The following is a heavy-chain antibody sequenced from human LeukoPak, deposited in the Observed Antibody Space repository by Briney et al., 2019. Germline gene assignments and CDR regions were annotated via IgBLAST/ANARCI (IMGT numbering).Heavy chain of an antibody. D-gene: IGHD6-13*01. CDR2: IYYSGST. CDR3: ARLRRSSGWFISFDY. J-gene: IGHJ4*02. CDR1: GGSISSSSYY. V-gene: IGHV4-39*01. Sequence: SETLPLTCTVSGGSISSSSYYWGWIRQPPGKGLEWIGTIYYSGSTYYNPSLKSRVTISVDTSKNQFSLKLSSVTAADTAVYYCARLRRSSGWFISFDYWGQGTLVTVSS.